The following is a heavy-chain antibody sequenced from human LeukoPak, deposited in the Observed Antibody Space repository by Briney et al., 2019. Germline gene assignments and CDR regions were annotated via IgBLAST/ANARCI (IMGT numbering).Heavy chain of an antibody. J-gene: IGHJ5*02. V-gene: IGHV4-39*07. CDR2: IHYSGNT. Sequence: SETLSLTCTVSGGSISRSSSYWGWVRQPPGKGLEWIGTIHYSGNTYYNPSLKSRVTISVDTSKNQFSLKLTSVTAADTALYYCARGKLKLDWFDPWGQGTLVTVSS. CDR3: ARGKLKLDWFDP. CDR1: GGSISRSSSY. D-gene: IGHD1-1*01.